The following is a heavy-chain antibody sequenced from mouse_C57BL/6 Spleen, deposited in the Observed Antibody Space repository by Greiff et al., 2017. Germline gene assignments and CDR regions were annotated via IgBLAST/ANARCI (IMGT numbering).Heavy chain of an antibody. CDR3: ARQRYGKGDAMDY. V-gene: IGHV2-6-1*01. CDR1: GFSLTSYG. CDR2: IWSDGST. Sequence: VQLQQSGPGLVAPSQTLSISCTASGFSLTSYGVHWVRQPPGQGLEWLVVIWSDGSTTYNSAPKSRLSISTDNSERQVFLKMNSLRTDDTAVYYCARQRYGKGDAMDYWGQGTSVTVSS. D-gene: IGHD2-1*01. J-gene: IGHJ4*01.